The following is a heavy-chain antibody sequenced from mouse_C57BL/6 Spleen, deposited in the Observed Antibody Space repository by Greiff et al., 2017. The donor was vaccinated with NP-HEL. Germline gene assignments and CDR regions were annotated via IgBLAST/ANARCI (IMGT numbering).Heavy chain of an antibody. V-gene: IGHV1-74*01. Sequence: QVQLQQPGAELVKPGASVKVSCKASGYTFTSYWMHWVKQRPGQGLEWIGRIHPSDSDTNYNQKFKGKATLTLDKSSSTAYMQLSSLTSVDSAVYYCAIDPQLRLPTGDAIDYWGQGTSVTVSS. CDR2: IHPSDSDT. D-gene: IGHD3-2*02. CDR1: GYTFTSYW. CDR3: AIDPQLRLPTGDAIDY. J-gene: IGHJ4*01.